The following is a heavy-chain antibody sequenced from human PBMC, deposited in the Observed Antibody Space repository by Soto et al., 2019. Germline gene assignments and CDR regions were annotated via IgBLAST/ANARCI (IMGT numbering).Heavy chain of an antibody. Sequence: GEXLNISYHGSGYSFASYWISWVRQMPGKGLEWMGIIYPGDSDTRYIPSFQGQVIISADKSISTAYLQWTSLKASDTAIYYCARLYHFDSSARSTGDFDDWGQGALVTVSS. CDR3: ARLYHFDSSARSTGDFDD. CDR1: GYSFASYW. V-gene: IGHV5-51*01. CDR2: IYPGDSDT. J-gene: IGHJ4*02. D-gene: IGHD3-22*01.